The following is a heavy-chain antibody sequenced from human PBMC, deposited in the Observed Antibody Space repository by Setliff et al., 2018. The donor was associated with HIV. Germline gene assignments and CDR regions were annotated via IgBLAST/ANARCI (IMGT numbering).Heavy chain of an antibody. Sequence: GESLKISCAVSGFTFSSYTMNWVRQAPGKGLEWVSYISSSSSTIYYADSVKGRFTISRDNAKNSLYLQMNSLRAEDTAVYYYARDSPAYYYDSSGYYSPWVDPWGQGTLVTVSS. D-gene: IGHD3-22*01. CDR3: ARDSPAYYYDSSGYYSPWVDP. CDR2: ISSSSSTI. V-gene: IGHV3-48*01. CDR1: GFTFSSYT. J-gene: IGHJ5*02.